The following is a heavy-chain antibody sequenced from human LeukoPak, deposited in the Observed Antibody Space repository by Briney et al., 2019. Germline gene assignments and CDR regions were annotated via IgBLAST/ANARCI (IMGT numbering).Heavy chain of an antibody. D-gene: IGHD4-17*01. V-gene: IGHV4-59*01. CDR1: GGSISSYY. CDR3: AREKTVTTMVADYYYGMDV. Sequence: SETLSLTCTVSGGSISSYYWSWIRQPPGKGLEWIGYTYYSASTNYNPSLKSRVTISVDTSKNQFSLKLSSVTAADTAVYYCAREKTVTTMVADYYYGMDVWGQGTTVTVSS. CDR2: TYYSAST. J-gene: IGHJ6*02.